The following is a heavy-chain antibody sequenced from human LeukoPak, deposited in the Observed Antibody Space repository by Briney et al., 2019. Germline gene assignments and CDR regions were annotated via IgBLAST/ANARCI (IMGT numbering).Heavy chain of an antibody. CDR1: GFTFSSYS. Sequence: PGGSLRLSCAASGFTFSSYSMNWVRQAPGKGLEWVSSISSSSSYIYYADSVKGRFTISRDNAKNSLYLQMNSLRAEDTAVYYCARELYYDSSGYYFSSYFDYWGQGTLVTVSS. D-gene: IGHD3-22*01. J-gene: IGHJ4*02. CDR3: ARELYYDSSGYYFSSYFDY. V-gene: IGHV3-21*01. CDR2: ISSSSSYI.